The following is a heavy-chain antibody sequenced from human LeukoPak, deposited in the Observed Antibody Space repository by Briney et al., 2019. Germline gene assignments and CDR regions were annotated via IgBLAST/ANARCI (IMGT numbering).Heavy chain of an antibody. CDR2: VNSRGIST. D-gene: IGHD4-23*01. CDR3: AKGPLPGGFNY. J-gene: IGHJ4*02. Sequence: GGSLRLSCAASGFTFSNSAMNWVRQAPGKGLGWVSAVNSRGISTYYAYSVKGRFTISRDNSKNTLYLQMGSLRAEDTAIYSCAKGPLPGGFNYWGQGTLVTVSS. V-gene: IGHV3-23*01. CDR1: GFTFSNSA.